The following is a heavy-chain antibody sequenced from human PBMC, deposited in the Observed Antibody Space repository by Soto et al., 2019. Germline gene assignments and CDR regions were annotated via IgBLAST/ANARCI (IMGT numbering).Heavy chain of an antibody. Sequence: SVKVSCKASGGTFSSYTISWVRQAPGQGLEWMGRIIPILGIANYAQKFQGRVTITADKSTSTAYMELSSLRSEDTAVYYCARGFLDIVVVPAATDTNWFDPWGQGTLVTSPQ. CDR3: ARGFLDIVVVPAATDTNWFDP. CDR2: IIPILGIA. V-gene: IGHV1-69*02. J-gene: IGHJ5*02. D-gene: IGHD2-2*03. CDR1: GGTFSSYT.